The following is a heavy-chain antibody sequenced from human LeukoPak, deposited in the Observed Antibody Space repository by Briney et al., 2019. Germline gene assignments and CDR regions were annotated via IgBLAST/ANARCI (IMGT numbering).Heavy chain of an antibody. CDR1: SGYY. CDR3: ARDSYYDSSGYATS. Sequence: SGYYWGWIRQAPGKGLEWVSYISSSGSTIYYADSVKGRFTISRDNAKNSLYLQMNSLRAEDTAVYYCARDSYYDSSGYATSWGQGTLVTVSS. CDR2: ISSSGSTI. J-gene: IGHJ4*02. V-gene: IGHV3-11*04. D-gene: IGHD3-22*01.